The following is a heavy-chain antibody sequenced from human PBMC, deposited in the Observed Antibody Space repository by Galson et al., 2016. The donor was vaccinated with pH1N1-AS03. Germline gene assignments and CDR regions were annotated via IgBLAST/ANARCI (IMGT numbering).Heavy chain of an antibody. CDR3: ARGLKSMLRGVIDNYYGMDV. V-gene: IGHV1-2*02. CDR2: INPNSGAP. D-gene: IGHD3-10*01. CDR1: GYTFTGDY. J-gene: IGHJ6*02. Sequence: SVKVSCKASGYTFTGDYMHWVRQAPGQGLEWMGWINPNSGAPNYAQKFHGRVTMSRDTSISTAYMELSRLGSDDTAVYYCARGLKSMLRGVIDNYYGMDVWGRGTTVTVSS.